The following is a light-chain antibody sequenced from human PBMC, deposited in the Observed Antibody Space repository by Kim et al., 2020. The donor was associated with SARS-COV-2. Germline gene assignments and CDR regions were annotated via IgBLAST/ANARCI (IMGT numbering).Light chain of an antibody. J-gene: IGKJ1*01. CDR3: NHYSPSPWT. V-gene: IGKV3-20*01. CDR2: AAS. Sequence: PRERATLSCRARQDFSMTYLAWYQQKFGQAPRLLIYAASSRATGIPDRFSGNWSVTDFTLTISRLEPEDSAVYYCNHYSPSPWTFGQGTKVDFK. CDR1: QDFSMTY.